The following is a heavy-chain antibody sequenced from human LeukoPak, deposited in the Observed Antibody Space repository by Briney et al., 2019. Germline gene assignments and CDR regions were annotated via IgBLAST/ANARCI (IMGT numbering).Heavy chain of an antibody. V-gene: IGHV3-33*01. Sequence: PGGSLRLSCAASGFTFSSYGMHCVRQAPGKGLEWVAVVWDDGSSQNYADSVKGRFTISRDNSKNMLYLQMNSLRAEDTAVYYCTRVDYSGNDDYWGQGTLVTVSS. CDR2: VWDDGSSQ. CDR1: GFTFSSYG. CDR3: TRVDYSGNDDY. D-gene: IGHD4-23*01. J-gene: IGHJ4*02.